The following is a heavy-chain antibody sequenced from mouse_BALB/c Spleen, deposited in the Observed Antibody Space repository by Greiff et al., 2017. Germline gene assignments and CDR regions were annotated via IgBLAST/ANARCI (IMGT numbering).Heavy chain of an antibody. CDR3: ARDGGGYYVDY. V-gene: IGHV5-4*02. CDR2: ISDGGSYT. Sequence: EVQGVESGGGLVKPGGSLKLSCAASGFTFSDYYMYWVRQTPEKRLEWVATISDGGSYTYYPDSVKGRFTISRDNAKNNLYLQMSSLKSEDTAMYYCARDGGGYYVDYWGQGTTLTVSS. CDR1: GFTFSDYY. J-gene: IGHJ2*01.